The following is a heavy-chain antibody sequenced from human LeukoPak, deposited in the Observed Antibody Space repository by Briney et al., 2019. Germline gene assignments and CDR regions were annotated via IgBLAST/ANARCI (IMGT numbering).Heavy chain of an antibody. CDR2: IYYSGTT. V-gene: IGHV4-39*01. CDR3: ARSTTIKGWFDP. D-gene: IGHD4-11*01. J-gene: IGHJ5*02. Sequence: SETLSLTCTVSGGSIGGSTYYWGWIRQPPGKGLEWIGSIYYSGTTYYNPSLKSRVTISVDTSKNQFSLNRTSVTAADTAVYYCARSTTIKGWFDPWGQGTLVTVSS. CDR1: GGSIGGSTYY.